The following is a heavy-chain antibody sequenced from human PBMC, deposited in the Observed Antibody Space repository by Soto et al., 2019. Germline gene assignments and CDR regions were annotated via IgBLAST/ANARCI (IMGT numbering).Heavy chain of an antibody. J-gene: IGHJ3*02. Sequence: PGASLRLSCAASGLTFRSYEMNWVRQAPGKGLEWVSYISSSGSTIYYADSVKGRFTISRDNAKNALYLQMNSLRAEDTAVYYCARDDAYDSSGSTKRNDAFDIWGQGTMVTVSS. CDR2: ISSSGSTI. D-gene: IGHD3-22*01. V-gene: IGHV3-48*03. CDR3: ARDDAYDSSGSTKRNDAFDI. CDR1: GLTFRSYE.